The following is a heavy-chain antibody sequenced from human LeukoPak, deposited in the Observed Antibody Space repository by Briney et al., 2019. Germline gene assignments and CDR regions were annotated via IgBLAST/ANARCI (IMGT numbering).Heavy chain of an antibody. J-gene: IGHJ4*02. CDR1: GFIFSSHG. CDR2: ISPSGDIT. D-gene: IGHD3-22*01. V-gene: IGHV3-23*01. Sequence: GGSLRLSCAASGFIFSSHGMNWVRQAPGKGLEWVSGISPSGDITYYADSVKGRFTISRDNSKNTLYLQMNSLRAEDTAVYYCAKRDYDSSGYYPLFDYWGQGTLVTVSS. CDR3: AKRDYDSSGYYPLFDY.